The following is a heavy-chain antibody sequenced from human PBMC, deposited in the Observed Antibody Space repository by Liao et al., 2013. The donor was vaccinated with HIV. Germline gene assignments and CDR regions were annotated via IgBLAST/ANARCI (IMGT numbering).Heavy chain of an antibody. CDR3: ARDPRRGLFYFDL. D-gene: IGHD3-10*01. Sequence: QVQLQQWGAGLLKPSETLSLTCAVYGGAFRGYYWTWIRQSPGKGLEWIGEISQSGSTTYNPSLKSRVTIFIDTSKNQMSLHLTSVTAADTAIYYCARDPRRGLFYFDLWGPGTQVTVSS. J-gene: IGHJ4*02. CDR2: ISQSGST. CDR1: GGAFRGYY. V-gene: IGHV4-34*02.